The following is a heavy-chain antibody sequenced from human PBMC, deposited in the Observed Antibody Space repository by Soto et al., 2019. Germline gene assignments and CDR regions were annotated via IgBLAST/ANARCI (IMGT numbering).Heavy chain of an antibody. CDR2: IYYSGST. CDR3: ARGVTGYCISTSCYGDFDY. V-gene: IGHV4-61*01. D-gene: IGHD2-2*03. J-gene: IGHJ4*02. Sequence: SETLSLTCTVSGGSVSSGNYYWSWIRQPPGKGLEWIGYIYYSGSTNYNPSLKSRVTISVDTSKNQFSLKLSSVTAADTAVYYCARGVTGYCISTSCYGDFDYWGQGTLVTVS. CDR1: GGSVSSGNYY.